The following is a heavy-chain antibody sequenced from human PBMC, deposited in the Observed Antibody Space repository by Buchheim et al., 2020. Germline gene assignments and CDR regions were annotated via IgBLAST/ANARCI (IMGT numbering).Heavy chain of an antibody. CDR3: ARDGRYYFDY. CDR2: IYYSGTT. J-gene: IGHJ4*02. V-gene: IGHV4-61*01. Sequence: QVQLQESDPGLVKPSETLSLTCTVSGGSVSSGSYYWSWMRQPPGKGLEWIGYIYYSGTTHYNPSLKSRVTISVDTSTHQFSLKLSSVTAADTAVYYCARDGRYYFDYWGQGT. CDR1: GGSVSSGSYY.